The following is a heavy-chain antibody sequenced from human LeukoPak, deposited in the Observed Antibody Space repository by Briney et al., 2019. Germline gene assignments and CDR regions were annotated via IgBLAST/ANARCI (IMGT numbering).Heavy chain of an antibody. D-gene: IGHD5-18*01. CDR3: AREASGYSYGGFDY. V-gene: IGHV3-23*01. J-gene: IGHJ4*02. CDR1: GFTFSHYG. Sequence: PGGSLRLSCAASGFTFSHYGMNWVRQAPGKGLEWVSGITSRGTTYYAESVKGRFTISRDNSKNTLYLQMNSPRAEDTAVYYCAREASGYSYGGFDYWGQGTLVTVSS. CDR2: ITSRGTT.